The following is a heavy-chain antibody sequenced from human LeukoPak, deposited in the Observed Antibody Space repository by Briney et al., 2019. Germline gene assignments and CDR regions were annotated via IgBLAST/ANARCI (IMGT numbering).Heavy chain of an antibody. CDR2: ISSSDSTI. CDR3: ARDPSGSYGDY. V-gene: IGHV3-11*04. CDR1: GFTFSDYY. Sequence: GGSLRLSCAASGFTFSDYYMSWIRQAPWKGLEGVSYISSSDSTIYYADSVKGRFTISRVNAKNSLYLQMNSLRAEDTAVYYCARDPSGSYGDYWGQGTLVTVSS. D-gene: IGHD1-26*01. J-gene: IGHJ4*02.